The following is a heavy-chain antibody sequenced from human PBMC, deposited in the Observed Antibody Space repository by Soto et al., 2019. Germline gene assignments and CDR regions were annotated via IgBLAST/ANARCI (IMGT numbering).Heavy chain of an antibody. D-gene: IGHD1-26*01. CDR2: INSDGSST. J-gene: IGHJ4*02. CDR3: AKGGQGVCDY. CDR1: GFTFSSYW. Sequence: EVQLVESGGGLVQPGGSLRLSCAASGFTFSSYWMQWVRQAPGKGLVWVSRINSDGSSTSYADSVKGRFTISRDDDKNTLYLQMNSLRGEDTAVYYCAKGGQGVCDYWGQSTLVTDSS. V-gene: IGHV3-74*01.